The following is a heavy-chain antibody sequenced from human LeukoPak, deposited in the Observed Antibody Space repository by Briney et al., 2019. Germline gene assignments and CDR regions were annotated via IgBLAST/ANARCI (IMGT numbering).Heavy chain of an antibody. CDR2: IKIKSDGGTT. V-gene: IGHV3-15*01. CDR3: ARDTTMTTRAMDY. J-gene: IGHJ4*02. Sequence: GGSLRLSCAASGFTFSNAWMSWVRQAPGKGLEWVGHIKIKSDGGTTDYAAPVKGRFTISRDDSKNTLYLQMNSLRAEDTAVYYCARDTTMTTRAMDYWGQGTLVTVSS. CDR1: GFTFSNAW. D-gene: IGHD4-17*01.